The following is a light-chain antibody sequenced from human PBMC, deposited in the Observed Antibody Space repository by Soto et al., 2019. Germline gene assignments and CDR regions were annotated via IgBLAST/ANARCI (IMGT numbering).Light chain of an antibody. CDR3: MQALQTPYT. Sequence: EIVMTQSPPSLTVTPGEPASISCRSSQRLLHSNGNTFLDWYLQKPGQSPQLLIYLGSNRASGGPERVSGREAGTDFTLKISRVEAEDVGFYYCMQALQTPYTFGQGTKLEIK. J-gene: IGKJ2*01. CDR1: QRLLHSNGNTF. V-gene: IGKV2-28*01. CDR2: LGS.